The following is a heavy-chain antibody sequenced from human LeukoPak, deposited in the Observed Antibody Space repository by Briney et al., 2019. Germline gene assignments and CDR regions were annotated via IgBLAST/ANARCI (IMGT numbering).Heavy chain of an antibody. J-gene: IGHJ5*02. V-gene: IGHV1-18*01. Sequence: GASVKVSCKASGYTFISYGVTWVRQAPGQGLEWMGWISGYNGNTNYAQNLQGRVTMTTDTSTRTAYMELRSLRSDDTAVYYCARDLWYSLSSGILGSWGQGTLVTVSS. CDR3: ARDLWYSLSSGILGS. D-gene: IGHD6-6*01. CDR2: ISGYNGNT. CDR1: GYTFISYG.